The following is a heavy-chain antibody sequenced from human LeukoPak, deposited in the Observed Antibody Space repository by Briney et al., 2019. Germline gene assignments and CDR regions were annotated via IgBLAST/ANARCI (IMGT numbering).Heavy chain of an antibody. J-gene: IGHJ4*02. V-gene: IGHV4-59*01. D-gene: IGHD3-22*01. CDR2: IYYSGGT. CDR3: ARAKLKYYYDSSGYYFDY. CDR1: GGSISSYY. Sequence: PSETLSLTCTVSGGSISSYYWSWIRQPPGKGLEWIGYIYYSGGTNYNPSLKSRVTISVDTSKNQFSLKLSSVTAADTAVYYCARAKLKYYYDSSGYYFDYWGQGTLVTVSS.